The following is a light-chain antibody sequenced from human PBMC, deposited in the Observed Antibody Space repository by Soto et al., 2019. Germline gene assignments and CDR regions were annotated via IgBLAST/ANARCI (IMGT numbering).Light chain of an antibody. J-gene: IGKJ1*01. Sequence: DIVMTQSPDSLAVSLGERATINCKSSQSVLYSSNNKNYLAWYQQKPGQPPKLLIYWASTRESGVPDRFSGSGSGTDFTLTISRLQAEDVAVYYFQQDYSTPPTFGQGTKVEIK. CDR2: WAS. CDR3: QQDYSTPPT. V-gene: IGKV4-1*01. CDR1: QSVLYSSNNKNY.